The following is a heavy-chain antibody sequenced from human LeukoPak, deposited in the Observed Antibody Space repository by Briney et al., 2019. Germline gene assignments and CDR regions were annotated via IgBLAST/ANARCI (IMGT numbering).Heavy chain of an antibody. CDR2: INPNSGGT. J-gene: IGHJ4*02. D-gene: IGHD3-10*01. V-gene: IGHV1-2*02. CDR3: ARGWSITVVGGFISYFDS. CDR1: GYTFTGYY. Sequence: ASVKVSCKASGYTFTGYYIHWVRQAPGQGLEWMGWINPNSGGTNYAQKFQGRVTMTRDTSISTAYMEPSRLRSDDTAVYYCARGWSITVVGGFISYFDSGGRGAVVTVPS.